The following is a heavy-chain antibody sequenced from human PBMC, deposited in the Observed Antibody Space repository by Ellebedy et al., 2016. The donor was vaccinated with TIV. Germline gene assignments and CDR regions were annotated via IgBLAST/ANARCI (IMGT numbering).Heavy chain of an antibody. CDR1: GGSISSSSYY. J-gene: IGHJ4*02. D-gene: IGHD5-12*01. Sequence: SETLSLTXTVSGGSISSSSYYWGWIRQPPGTGLEWIGSIYYSGSTYYNPSLKSRVTISVDTSKNQFSLKLSSVTAADTAVYYCASGPNGIRGYSGYDKTPYYWGQGTLVTVSS. V-gene: IGHV4-39*07. CDR2: IYYSGST. CDR3: ASGPNGIRGYSGYDKTPYY.